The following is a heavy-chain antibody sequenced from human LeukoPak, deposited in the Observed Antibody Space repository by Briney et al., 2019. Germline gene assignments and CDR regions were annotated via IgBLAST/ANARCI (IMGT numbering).Heavy chain of an antibody. CDR1: GYTFTSYY. CDR3: ARGGYNGYDYRFDP. CDR2: INPSSGNT. J-gene: IGHJ5*02. Sequence: ASVKVSCKASGYTFTSYYMNWVRQAPGQGLEWMGLINPSSGNTGYAQKFQGRVTMTRNTSISTAYMELSSLRSEDTAAYYCARGGYNGYDYRFDPWGQGNLVTVSS. V-gene: IGHV1-8*02. D-gene: IGHD5-12*01.